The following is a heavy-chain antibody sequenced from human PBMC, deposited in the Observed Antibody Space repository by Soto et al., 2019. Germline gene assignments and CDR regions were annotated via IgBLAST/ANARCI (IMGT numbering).Heavy chain of an antibody. CDR1: GYTLTELS. V-gene: IGHV1-24*01. CDR2: FDPEDGET. D-gene: IGHD3-16*01. CDR3: ATAASYDYVWDFDY. J-gene: IGHJ4*02. Sequence: GASVKVSCKVSGYTLTELSMHWVRHAPGKGLEWMGGFDPEDGETIYAQKFQGRVTMTEDTSTDTAYMELSSLRSEDTAVYYCATAASYDYVWDFDYWGQGTLVTVSS.